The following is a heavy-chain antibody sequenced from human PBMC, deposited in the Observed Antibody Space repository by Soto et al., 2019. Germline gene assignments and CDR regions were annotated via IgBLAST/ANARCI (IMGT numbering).Heavy chain of an antibody. Sequence: GESLKISCKGSGYSFTSYWIGWVRQMPGKGLEWMGIIYPGDSDTRYSPSFQGQVTISADKSISTAYLQWSSLKASDTAMYYCARRGGADCSGGSCSLPADYYYYYMDVWGKGTTVTVSS. CDR3: ARRGGADCSGGSCSLPADYYYYYMDV. CDR1: GYSFTSYW. J-gene: IGHJ6*03. CDR2: IYPGDSDT. D-gene: IGHD2-15*01. V-gene: IGHV5-51*01.